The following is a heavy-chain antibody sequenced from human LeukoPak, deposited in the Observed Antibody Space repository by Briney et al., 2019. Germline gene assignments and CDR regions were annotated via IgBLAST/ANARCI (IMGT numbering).Heavy chain of an antibody. D-gene: IGHD4-17*01. CDR2: IYYSGST. CDR3: ARALAVPYYYYYMDV. V-gene: IGHV4-59*01. CDR1: GGSISSYY. J-gene: IGHJ6*03. Sequence: PSETLSLTCTVSGGSISSYYWSWIRQPPGKGLEWIGYIYYSGSTNYNPSLKSRVTISVDTSKNQFSLKLSSVTAADTAVYYCARALAVPYYYYYMDVWGKGTTVTVSS.